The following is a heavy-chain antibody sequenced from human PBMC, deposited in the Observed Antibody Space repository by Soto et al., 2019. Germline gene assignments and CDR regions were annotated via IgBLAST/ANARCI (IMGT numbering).Heavy chain of an antibody. D-gene: IGHD5-12*01. CDR2: INSDGSST. V-gene: IGHV3-74*01. CDR3: ARVKGLVATTKDRTFDY. Sequence: GGSLRLSCAASGFTFSSYWMHWVRQAPGKGLVWVSRINSDGSSTTYADSVKGRFTISRDNAKNTLYLQMNSLRAEDTAVYYCARVKGLVATTKDRTFDYWGQGTLVTVSS. J-gene: IGHJ4*02. CDR1: GFTFSSYW.